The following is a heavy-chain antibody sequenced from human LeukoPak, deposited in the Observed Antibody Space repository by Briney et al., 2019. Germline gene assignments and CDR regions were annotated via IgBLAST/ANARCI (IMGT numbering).Heavy chain of an antibody. CDR3: ARAVTTRYYFDY. D-gene: IGHD4-17*01. J-gene: IGHJ4*02. CDR1: GFTFSSYSMN. CDR2: IYYSGST. V-gene: IGHV4-39*01. Sequence: GSLRLSCAASGFTFSSYSMNWVRQPPGKGLEWIGSIYYSGSTYYNPSLKSRVTISVDTSKNQFSLKLSSVTAADTAVYYCARAVTTRYYFDYWGQGTLVTVSS.